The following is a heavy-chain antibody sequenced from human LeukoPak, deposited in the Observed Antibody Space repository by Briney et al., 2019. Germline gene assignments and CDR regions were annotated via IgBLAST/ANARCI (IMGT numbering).Heavy chain of an antibody. J-gene: IGHJ5*02. Sequence: ASVKVSCKASGYTFTSYGISWVRQAPGQGLEWMGWISAYNGNTNYAQKLQGRVTMITDTSTSTAYMELRSLRSDDTAVYYCARDADPNIAAAGTIIPFDPWGQGTLVTVSS. V-gene: IGHV1-18*04. CDR1: GYTFTSYG. D-gene: IGHD6-13*01. CDR3: ARDADPNIAAAGTIIPFDP. CDR2: ISAYNGNT.